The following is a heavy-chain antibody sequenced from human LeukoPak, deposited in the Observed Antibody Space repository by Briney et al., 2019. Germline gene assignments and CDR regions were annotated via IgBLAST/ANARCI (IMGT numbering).Heavy chain of an antibody. J-gene: IGHJ4*02. CDR1: GGSINSGYYY. V-gene: IGHV4-30-2*01. Sequence: KSSETLSLTCTVSGGSINSGYYYWSWFRQPPGKGLEWIGYIYQSGSTYYNPSLKSRATISVDRSRNQFSLKLSSVTAADTAVYYCARGGIPDYWGQGILVTVSS. CDR2: IYQSGST. CDR3: ARGGIPDY. D-gene: IGHD2-21*01.